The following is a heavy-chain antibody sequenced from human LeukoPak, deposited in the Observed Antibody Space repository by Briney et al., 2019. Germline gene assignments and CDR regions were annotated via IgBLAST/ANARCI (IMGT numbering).Heavy chain of an antibody. J-gene: IGHJ4*02. V-gene: IGHV1-2*06. CDR2: INPNGGGT. CDR3: ARERKITIFGVACDY. Sequence: ASVKVSCKASGYTFTGYYMHWVRQAPGQGLEWMGRINPNGGGTNYAQKFQGRVTMTSDTSISTAYMELSRLRSDDTAVYYCARERKITIFGVACDYWGQGTLVTVSS. CDR1: GYTFTGYY. D-gene: IGHD3-3*01.